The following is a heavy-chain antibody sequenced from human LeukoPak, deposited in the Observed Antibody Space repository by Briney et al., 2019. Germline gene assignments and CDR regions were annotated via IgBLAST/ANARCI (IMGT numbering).Heavy chain of an antibody. V-gene: IGHV3-30-3*01. J-gene: IGHJ4*02. D-gene: IGHD5-12*01. Sequence: GGSLRLSCAASGFTFSSYAMTWVRQAPGKGLEWVAVISYDGSNKYYADSVKGRFTISRDNSKNTLYLQMNSLRAEDTAVYYCASIYSGYRYFDYWGQGTLVTVSS. CDR2: ISYDGSNK. CDR1: GFTFSSYA. CDR3: ASIYSGYRYFDY.